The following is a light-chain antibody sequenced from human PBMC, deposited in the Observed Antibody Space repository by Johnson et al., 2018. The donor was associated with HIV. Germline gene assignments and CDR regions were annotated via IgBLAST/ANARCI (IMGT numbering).Light chain of an antibody. J-gene: IGLJ1*01. V-gene: IGLV1-51*02. CDR2: ENN. Sequence: QSVLTQPPSVSAAPGQKVTISCSGSNSNIGNKYVSWYQQLPGTAPKLLIYENNKRPSGIHARFSGSKSGTSATLDITGLQNGDEADYYCGTWDSWLTTIYVFGTGTKVTVL. CDR1: NSNIGNKY. CDR3: GTWDSWLTTIYV.